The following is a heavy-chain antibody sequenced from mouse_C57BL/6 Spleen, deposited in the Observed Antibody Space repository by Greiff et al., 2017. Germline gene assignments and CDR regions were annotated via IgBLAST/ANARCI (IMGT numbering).Heavy chain of an antibody. J-gene: IGHJ3*01. V-gene: IGHV1-26*01. CDR2: INPNNGGT. CDR3: ARDSSGAWFAY. D-gene: IGHD3-2*02. Sequence: VHVKQSGPELVKPGASVKISCKASGYTFTDYYMNWVKQSHGKSLEWIGDINPNNGGTSYNQKFKGKATLTVDKSSSTAYMELRSLTSEDSAVYYCARDSSGAWFAYWGQGTLVTVSA. CDR1: GYTFTDYY.